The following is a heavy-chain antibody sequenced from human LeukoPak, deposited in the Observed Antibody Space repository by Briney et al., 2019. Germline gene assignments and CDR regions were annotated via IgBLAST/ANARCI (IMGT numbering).Heavy chain of an antibody. V-gene: IGHV3-30*02. CDR3: AKLGSSWYAGYFDY. J-gene: IGHJ4*02. CDR1: GFTFSNYG. D-gene: IGHD6-13*01. CDR2: IRYDGSNK. Sequence: GGSLGLSCAASGFTFSNYGMHWVRQAPGKGLEWVAFIRYDGSNKYYADSVKGRFTISRDNSKNTLYLQMNSLRAEDTAVYYCAKLGSSWYAGYFDYWGQGTLVTVSS.